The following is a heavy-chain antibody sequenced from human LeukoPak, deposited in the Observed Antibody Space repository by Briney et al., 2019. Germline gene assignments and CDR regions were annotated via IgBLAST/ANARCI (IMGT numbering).Heavy chain of an antibody. D-gene: IGHD3-10*01. CDR2: IYYSGST. J-gene: IGHJ5*01. CDR3: ARSRQASGLFNS. V-gene: IGHV4-59*12. Sequence: PSETLSLTCTVSGGSISSYYWSWIRQHPGKGLEWIGYIYYSGSTYYNPSLKSRFTISVDRPKNQFFLNVTSLTAADTAVYYCARSRQASGLFNSWGQGTLVVVSS. CDR1: GGSISSYY.